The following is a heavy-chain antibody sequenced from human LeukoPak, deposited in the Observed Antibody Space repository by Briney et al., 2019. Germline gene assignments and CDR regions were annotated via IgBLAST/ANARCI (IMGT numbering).Heavy chain of an antibody. V-gene: IGHV4-59*08. CDR3: ARGHCSSTSCYYFDY. Sequence: SGTLSLTCAVSGGSISSSNWWSWIRQPPGKGLEWIGYIYYSGSTNYNPSLKSRVTISVDTSKNQFSLKLSSVTAADTAVYYCARGHCSSTSCYYFDYWGQGTLVTVSS. D-gene: IGHD2-2*01. J-gene: IGHJ4*02. CDR1: GGSISSSNW. CDR2: IYYSGST.